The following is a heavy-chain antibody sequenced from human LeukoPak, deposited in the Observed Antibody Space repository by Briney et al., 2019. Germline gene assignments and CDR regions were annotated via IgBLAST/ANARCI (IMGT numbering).Heavy chain of an antibody. CDR3: ARGPEYGGTIDY. J-gene: IGHJ4*02. CDR1: GYTFIGHY. Sequence: ASVKVSCKASGYTFIGHYIHWVRQAPGQGLEWMGWINPNSDATKYSQKFQGRVTMTRDTSISTTYMDLTRLTSDDTAVYYCARGPEYGGTIDYWGQGTLVTVSS. CDR2: INPNSDAT. D-gene: IGHD4-23*01. V-gene: IGHV1-2*02.